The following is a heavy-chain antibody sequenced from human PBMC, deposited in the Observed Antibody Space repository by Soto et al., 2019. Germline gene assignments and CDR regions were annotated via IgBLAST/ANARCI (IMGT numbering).Heavy chain of an antibody. V-gene: IGHV1-46*01. D-gene: IGHD2-21*01. J-gene: IGHJ4*02. CDR2: VNPSGGHT. CDR1: GDTFTDYY. Sequence: QVQLVQSGAEVKKPGASVKVSCKASGDTFTDYYIHWVRQAPGQGLEWMGTVNPSGGHTTYAQPCPCLSTXAXXXSXVTIDEELARRTTEDPAMSCWAGGGPVFVVTSPLDSWCQVTLVPVSS. CDR3: AGGGPVFVVTSPLDS.